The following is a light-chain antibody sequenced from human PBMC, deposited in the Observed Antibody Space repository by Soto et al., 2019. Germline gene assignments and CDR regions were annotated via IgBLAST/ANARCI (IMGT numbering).Light chain of an antibody. J-gene: IGLJ2*01. Sequence: QSALTQPPSASGSPGQSVTISCTGSSSDVGAYNFVSWYQQHPGKAPKLMIYEVTNRPSGVPDRFSGSKSGNTASLTVSGFQTEDEADYYCSSYAGSTNLIFGGGTKLTVL. CDR1: SSDVGAYNF. CDR2: EVT. CDR3: SSYAGSTNLI. V-gene: IGLV2-8*01.